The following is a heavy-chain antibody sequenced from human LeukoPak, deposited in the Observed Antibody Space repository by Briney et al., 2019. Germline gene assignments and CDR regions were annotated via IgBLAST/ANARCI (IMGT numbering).Heavy chain of an antibody. D-gene: IGHD6-19*01. CDR3: ARGGYSSGWSRSPPDRVDY. CDR2: ISYDGSNK. CDR1: GFTFSPYG. J-gene: IGHJ4*02. Sequence: GRSLRLSCAASGFTFSPYGMHWVRQAPGKGLEWVAVISYDGSNKYYADSVKGRFTISRDNSKNTLYLQMNSLRAEDTAVYYCARGGYSSGWSRSPPDRVDYWGQGTLVTVSS. V-gene: IGHV3-30*03.